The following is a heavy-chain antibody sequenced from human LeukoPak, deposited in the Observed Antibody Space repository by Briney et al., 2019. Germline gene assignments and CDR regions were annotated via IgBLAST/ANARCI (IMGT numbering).Heavy chain of an antibody. CDR3: ASTAAGYDSSGYYPDY. J-gene: IGHJ4*02. V-gene: IGHV4-59*08. CDR2: IYYSGST. CDR1: GGSISSYY. D-gene: IGHD3-22*01. Sequence: SSETLSLTCTVSGGSISSYYWSWIRQPPGKELEWIGGIYYSGSTNYTPSLKSRVTISVDTSKNQFSLKLTSVTAADTAVYYCASTAAGYDSSGYYPDYWGQGTLVTVSS.